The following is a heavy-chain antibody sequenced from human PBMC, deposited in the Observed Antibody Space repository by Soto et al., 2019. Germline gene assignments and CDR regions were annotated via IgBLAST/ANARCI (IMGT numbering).Heavy chain of an antibody. Sequence: QVQLVESGGGLVKPGGSLRLSCVASGFTFSDYYMSWFRQAPGKGLEWVSYISSGGSVIYSADSMKGRFTISRDNAKNSLDRQVNSLRAEDTAVYHCAREPRDDYMISGGFDYWGQGTLVTVSS. V-gene: IGHV3-11*01. CDR2: ISSGGSVI. CDR1: GFTFSDYY. D-gene: IGHD4-4*01. CDR3: AREPRDDYMISGGFDY. J-gene: IGHJ4*02.